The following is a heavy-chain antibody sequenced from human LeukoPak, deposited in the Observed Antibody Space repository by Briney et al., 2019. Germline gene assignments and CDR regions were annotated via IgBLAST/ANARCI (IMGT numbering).Heavy chain of an antibody. J-gene: IGHJ4*02. CDR2: ISWNSANM. Sequence: PGGSLRLSCAASGFTFDDYAMHWVRQVPGKGLEWVSGISWNSANMGYVDSVKGRFTIPRDNAKKSLYLQMNSLRAEDTALYYCAKEIHVARDYFYDSSGPSGSFDSWGQGTLVTVSS. CDR3: AKEIHVARDYFYDSSGPSGSFDS. D-gene: IGHD3-22*01. CDR1: GFTFDDYA. V-gene: IGHV3-9*01.